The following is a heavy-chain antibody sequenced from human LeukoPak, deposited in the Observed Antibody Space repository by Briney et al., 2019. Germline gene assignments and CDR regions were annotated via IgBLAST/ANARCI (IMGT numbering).Heavy chain of an antibody. CDR2: IFHSVST. CDR3: ARGTHFDF. Sequence: KPSETLSLTCTVSGGSISNYYWSWIRQPPGKGLEWIGCIFHSVSTYSNPSLKSRVAISIDRSKNQFSLKLSSVTAADTAVYYCARGTHFDFWGQGTLVTVSS. J-gene: IGHJ4*02. CDR1: GGSISNYY. D-gene: IGHD1-14*01. V-gene: IGHV4-59*12.